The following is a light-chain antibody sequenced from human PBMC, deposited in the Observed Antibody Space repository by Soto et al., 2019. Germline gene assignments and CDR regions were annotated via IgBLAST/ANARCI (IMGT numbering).Light chain of an antibody. Sequence: QAVVTQPPSVSAAPGQRVTISCTGSSSNIGAGFDVHWYQQFPGTAPKLLIFGNNNRPSGVPDRFSGSKSGTSASLAIAGLQAEYESDYSCQSYDSKLRGVVFGGGTKLTVL. CDR2: GNN. CDR3: QSYDSKLRGVV. J-gene: IGLJ2*01. CDR1: SSNIGAGFD. V-gene: IGLV1-40*01.